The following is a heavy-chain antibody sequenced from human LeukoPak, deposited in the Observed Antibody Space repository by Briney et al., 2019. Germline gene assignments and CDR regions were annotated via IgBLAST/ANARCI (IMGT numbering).Heavy chain of an antibody. J-gene: IGHJ4*02. Sequence: GGSLKLSCAASGFTFSGSATHWVRQASGKGLEWVGRIRSKANSYATAYAASVKGRFTISRDDSKNTAYLQMNSLKTEDTAVYYCTTVPYYDFWSGSEPLGYWGQGTLVTVSS. CDR2: IRSKANSYAT. D-gene: IGHD3-3*01. CDR1: GFTFSGSA. CDR3: TTVPYYDFWSGSEPLGY. V-gene: IGHV3-73*01.